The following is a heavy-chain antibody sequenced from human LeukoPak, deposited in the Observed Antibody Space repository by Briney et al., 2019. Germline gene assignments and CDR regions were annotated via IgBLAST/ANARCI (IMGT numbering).Heavy chain of an antibody. Sequence: ASVKVSCKASGYTFTSYDINWVRQAPGQGLEWMGWMNPNSGNTGYAQKFQGRVTITSHTSISTAYMELSSLRSEDTAVYYCARGGGSAAARRFDPWGQGTLVTVS. CDR1: GYTFTSYD. CDR3: ARGGGSAAARRFDP. V-gene: IGHV1-8*03. J-gene: IGHJ5*02. CDR2: MNPNSGNT. D-gene: IGHD6-13*01.